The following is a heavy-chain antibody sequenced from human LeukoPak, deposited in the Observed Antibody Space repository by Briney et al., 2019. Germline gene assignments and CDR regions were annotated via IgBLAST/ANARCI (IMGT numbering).Heavy chain of an antibody. CDR3: ASPLPRYYYDSSGHDTFDI. V-gene: IGHV1-69*05. CDR2: IIPIFGTA. D-gene: IGHD3-22*01. J-gene: IGHJ3*02. Sequence: ASVKVSCKASGGTFSSYAISWVRQAPGQGLEWMGGIIPIFGTANYAQKFQGRVTITTDESTSTAYMELSSLRSEDTAVYYCASPLPRYYYDSSGHDTFDIWDQGTMVTVSS. CDR1: GGTFSSYA.